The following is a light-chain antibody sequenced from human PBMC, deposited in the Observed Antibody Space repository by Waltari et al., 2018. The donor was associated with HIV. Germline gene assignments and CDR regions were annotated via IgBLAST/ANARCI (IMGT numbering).Light chain of an antibody. Sequence: EIVMTQSPPPLSVSPGQRVTLSCRASQSISAKVAWYQHRPGQAPRPLIYEPATMPTGIPARFSGSGSGTEFTLTISSLQSEDFATYFCQQYDSGPRGITFGQGTMLEIK. CDR1: QSISAK. CDR3: QQYDSGPRGIT. CDR2: EPA. V-gene: IGKV3-15*01. J-gene: IGKJ2*01.